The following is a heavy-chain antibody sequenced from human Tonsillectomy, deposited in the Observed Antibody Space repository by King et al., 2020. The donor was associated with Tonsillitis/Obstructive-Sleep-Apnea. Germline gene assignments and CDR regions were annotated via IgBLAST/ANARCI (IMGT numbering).Heavy chain of an antibody. Sequence: VQLVESGGGLVQPGVSLRLSCAASGFTFSTYWMSWVRQTPGKGLEWVANIKHDGSEKYYVDSVKGRFTISRDNAKNSLDLQMNSLRAEDTAVYYCAREPQFPTYYYGPGTNDGFDIWGQGTMVTVSS. D-gene: IGHD3-10*01. V-gene: IGHV3-7*01. J-gene: IGHJ3*02. CDR2: IKHDGSEK. CDR1: GFTFSTYW. CDR3: AREPQFPTYYYGPGTNDGFDI.